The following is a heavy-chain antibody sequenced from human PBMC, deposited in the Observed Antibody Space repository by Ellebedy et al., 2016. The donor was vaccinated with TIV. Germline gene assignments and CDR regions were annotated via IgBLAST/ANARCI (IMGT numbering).Heavy chain of an antibody. CDR1: GYIFTIYG. CDR2: ITAYNGNT. Sequence: ASVKVSCKASGYIFTIYGINWVRQAPGQGLEWMGWITAYNGNTKYAQKFQGRVSMTTYTSTSTAYMELRSLRYDDTALYYCARDLVHFESRGYYSEYWGQGTLVTVSS. CDR3: ARDLVHFESRGYYSEY. J-gene: IGHJ4*02. V-gene: IGHV1-18*04. D-gene: IGHD3-22*01.